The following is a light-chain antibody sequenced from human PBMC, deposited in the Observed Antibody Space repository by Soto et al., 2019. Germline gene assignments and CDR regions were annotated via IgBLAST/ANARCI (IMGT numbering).Light chain of an antibody. CDR3: QQRINWPFT. CDR2: DAS. J-gene: IGKJ3*01. Sequence: EIVLTQSPVTLSLSPGERATLSCRASQSVSSYLAWYQQKPGQAPRLLIYDASNRATGVPARFSGSGSGTDFTLTISSLEPEDFAVYYCQQRINWPFTFGPGTKVDIK. CDR1: QSVSSY. V-gene: IGKV3-11*01.